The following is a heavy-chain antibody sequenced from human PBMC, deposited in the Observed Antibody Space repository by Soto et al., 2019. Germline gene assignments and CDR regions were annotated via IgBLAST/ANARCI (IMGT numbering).Heavy chain of an antibody. V-gene: IGHV4-4*08. J-gene: IGHJ4*02. CDR1: GVSISNSY. D-gene: IGHD6-19*01. Sequence: QVQLQESGPGLVKPSETMSLTCTVSGVSISNSYCSWVRQPPGKGLEWIGHIWTSGSTDYNPSLRSRITMSVDTSKNQVSLKLNSVTATDTAVYYCARGGGSYTTGWYNHYWGQGTLVTVSS. CDR2: IWTSGST. CDR3: ARGGGSYTTGWYNHY.